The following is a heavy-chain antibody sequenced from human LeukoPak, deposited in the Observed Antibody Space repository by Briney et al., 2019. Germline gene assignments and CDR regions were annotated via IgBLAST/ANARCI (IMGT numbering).Heavy chain of an antibody. D-gene: IGHD3-22*01. J-gene: IGHJ4*02. Sequence: GESLRLSCAASGFTFSNAWMSWVRQAPGKGLEWVSYISSSGSTIYYADSVKGRFTISRDNAKNALYLQINSLRAEDTAVYYCARDGPYDSSGYFDYWGQETLVTVSS. CDR2: ISSSGSTI. V-gene: IGHV3-11*04. CDR1: GFTFSNAW. CDR3: ARDGPYDSSGYFDY.